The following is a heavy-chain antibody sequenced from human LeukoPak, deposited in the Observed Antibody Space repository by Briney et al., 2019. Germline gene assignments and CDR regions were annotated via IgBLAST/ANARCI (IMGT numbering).Heavy chain of an antibody. CDR2: ISGRGGNT. Sequence: GGSLRLSCAASGFTFSSYAMSGVRQAPGKGLEGVSSISGRGGNTHYADSVKGRFTIYRDNSKNTLYLQMNSLRAEDTAVYYCAKTGDTTIFGVVIVGRGFRGFDPWGQGTLVTVSS. V-gene: IGHV3-23*01. CDR1: GFTFSSYA. D-gene: IGHD3-3*01. J-gene: IGHJ5*02. CDR3: AKTGDTTIFGVVIVGRGFRGFDP.